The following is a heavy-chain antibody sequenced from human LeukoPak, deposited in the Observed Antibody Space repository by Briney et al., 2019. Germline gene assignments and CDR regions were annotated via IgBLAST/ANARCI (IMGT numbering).Heavy chain of an antibody. CDR1: GGTFSSYA. CDR2: FDPENGET. V-gene: IGHV1-24*01. CDR3: ATDISLLGGMDV. Sequence: ASVKVSCEASGGTFSSYAISWVRQAPGKGLEWMGGFDPENGETIYAQKFQGRVTMTEDTSTDTAYMELSSLRSEDTAVYYCATDISLLGGMDVWGQGTTVTVSS. J-gene: IGHJ6*02.